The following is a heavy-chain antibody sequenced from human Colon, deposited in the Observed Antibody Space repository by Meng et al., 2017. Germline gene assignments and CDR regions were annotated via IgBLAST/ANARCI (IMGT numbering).Heavy chain of an antibody. Sequence: REPGPGPAKPSGTPAITSAVPGGSIRSSNWWSWVRQPPGKGLEWIGEIYHSGSNNYNPSLKSRVTISVDKSKNQFSLKLSSVTAADTAVYYCASGRKYCSSTSCYGQFDYWGQGTLVTVSS. D-gene: IGHD2-2*01. V-gene: IGHV4-4*02. CDR2: IYHSGSN. J-gene: IGHJ4*02. CDR1: GGSIRSSNW. CDR3: ASGRKYCSSTSCYGQFDY.